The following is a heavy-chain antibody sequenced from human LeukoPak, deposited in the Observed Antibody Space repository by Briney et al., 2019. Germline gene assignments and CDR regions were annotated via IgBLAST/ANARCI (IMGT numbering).Heavy chain of an antibody. CDR3: ARGEMVVTATYFDY. CDR2: INHSGST. V-gene: IGHV4-34*01. D-gene: IGHD2-21*02. CDR1: GGSFSGYY. J-gene: IGHJ4*02. Sequence: SETLSLTCAVYGGSFSGYYWSWIRQPPGKGLEWIGEINHSGSTNYNPSLKSRVTISVDTSKNQSSLKLSSVTAADTAVYYCARGEMVVTATYFDYWGQGTLVTVSS.